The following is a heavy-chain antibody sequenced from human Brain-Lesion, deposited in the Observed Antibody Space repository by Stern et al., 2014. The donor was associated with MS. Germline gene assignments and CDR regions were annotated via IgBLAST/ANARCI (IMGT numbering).Heavy chain of an antibody. CDR3: ARGGAVTTSDYYLDY. Sequence: VQLVESGGGVVQPGRSLRLSCAASGFTFSYHAMHWVRQAPGKGLAWVALISYDGSDKNDADSVKGRFTISRDNSRNTLYLQMNSLRVDDTAVYYCARGGAVTTSDYYLDYWGQGSLVTVSS. J-gene: IGHJ4*02. V-gene: IGHV3-30*01. CDR2: ISYDGSDK. D-gene: IGHD4-17*01. CDR1: GFTFSYHA.